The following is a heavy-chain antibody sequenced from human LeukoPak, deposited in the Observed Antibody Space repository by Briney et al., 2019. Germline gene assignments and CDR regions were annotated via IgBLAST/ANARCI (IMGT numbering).Heavy chain of an antibody. D-gene: IGHD6-19*01. CDR2: IYYSGRT. J-gene: IGHJ3*02. CDR1: GGSISSSSYY. Sequence: PSETLSLTCTVSGGSISSSSYYWSWIRQPPGKGLEWIGYIYYSGRTNYNPSLKSRVTISVDTSKKQFSLKLTSVTAADTAVYYCARSIAVAGNDAFDIWGRGTMVTVSS. V-gene: IGHV4-61*01. CDR3: ARSIAVAGNDAFDI.